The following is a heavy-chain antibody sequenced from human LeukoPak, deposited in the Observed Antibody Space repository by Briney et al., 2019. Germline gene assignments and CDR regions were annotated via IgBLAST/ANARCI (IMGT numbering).Heavy chain of an antibody. J-gene: IGHJ6*02. V-gene: IGHV3-11*05. CDR3: ARDAYGMDV. CDR1: GFMFSDYY. Sequence: GGSLRLSCAASGFMFSDYYMNWIRQAPGKGLEWISYLRSSTSDTKYADSVKGRFTISRDNANNPLFLQMNSLRAEDTAVYYCARDAYGMDVWGRGTTVIVSS. CDR2: LRSSTSDT.